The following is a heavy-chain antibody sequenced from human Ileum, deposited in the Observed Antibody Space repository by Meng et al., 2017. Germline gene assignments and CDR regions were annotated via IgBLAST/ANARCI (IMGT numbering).Heavy chain of an antibody. CDR1: DGSIDNND. D-gene: IGHD3-22*01. J-gene: IGHJ5*02. CDR3: ARVGYCESGSCHREWFDP. Sequence: LARGKPSEPLSLPCPVSDGSIDNNDWTWIRQPQRKRLEWIVYISYVGLTDYNSSLKGRFTISLDTSKNQFSLTLTSVTAADTAVYYWARVGYCESGSCHREWFDPWGQGTLVTVSS. V-gene: IGHV4-59*01. CDR2: ISYVGLT.